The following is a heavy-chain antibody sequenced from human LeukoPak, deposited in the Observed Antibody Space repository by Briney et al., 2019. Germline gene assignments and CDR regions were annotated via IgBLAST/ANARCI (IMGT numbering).Heavy chain of an antibody. J-gene: IGHJ4*02. Sequence: GGSLNLSGAASGLTVSSNYISWVRKAQGKGLEWVSVIYSGGSTYYADSVKGRFTISRDNSKNTLYLQMNSLRAEDTAVYYCASTQKYGDYLDYWGQGTLVTVSS. CDR2: IYSGGST. CDR1: GLTVSSNY. D-gene: IGHD4-17*01. CDR3: ASTQKYGDYLDY. V-gene: IGHV3-66*01.